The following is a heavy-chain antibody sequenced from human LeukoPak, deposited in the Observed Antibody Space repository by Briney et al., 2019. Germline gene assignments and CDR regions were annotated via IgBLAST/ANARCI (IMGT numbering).Heavy chain of an antibody. J-gene: IGHJ5*02. CDR1: GYTFTGYY. Sequence: ASVKVSCKASGYTFTGYYMHWVRQAPGQGPEWMGWINPNSGGTHCAQKFQGRVTMTRDTSISTAYMELSSLRSDDTAVYFCAREGGGTGTHWFDPWGQGTLVTVSS. CDR2: INPNSGGT. D-gene: IGHD1-1*01. V-gene: IGHV1-2*02. CDR3: AREGGGTGTHWFDP.